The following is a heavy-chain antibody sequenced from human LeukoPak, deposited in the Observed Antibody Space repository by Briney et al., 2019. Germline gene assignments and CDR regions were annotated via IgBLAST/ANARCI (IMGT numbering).Heavy chain of an antibody. D-gene: IGHD3-9*01. CDR1: SYSISSGYY. CDR3: GRDRPTGYYDY. Sequence: PSETLSLTCTVSSYSISSGYYWGWIRQPPGKGLEWIGSIDHSGRTYHHPSLKSRVTMSVDTSKNQFSLKLSSVTAADTAVYFCGRDRPTGYYDYWGQGILVTVSS. V-gene: IGHV4-38-2*02. CDR2: IDHSGRT. J-gene: IGHJ4*02.